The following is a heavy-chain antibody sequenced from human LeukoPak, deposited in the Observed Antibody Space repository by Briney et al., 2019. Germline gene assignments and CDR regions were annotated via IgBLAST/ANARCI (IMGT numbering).Heavy chain of an antibody. D-gene: IGHD6-19*01. Sequence: ASVKVSCKASGYTFTSYDINWVRQATGQGLEWMGWMNPNSGNTGYAQKFQGRVTMTRNTSISTAYMELSSLRSEDTAVYYCARRGAVAGTNGHWGQGTLVTVSS. J-gene: IGHJ4*02. V-gene: IGHV1-8*01. CDR1: GYTFTSYD. CDR3: ARRGAVAGTNGH. CDR2: MNPNSGNT.